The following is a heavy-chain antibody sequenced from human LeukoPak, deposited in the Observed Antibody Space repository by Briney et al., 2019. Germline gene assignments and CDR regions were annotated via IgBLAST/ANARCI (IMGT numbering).Heavy chain of an antibody. CDR2: MNPNSGNT. Sequence: ASVKVSCKASGYTFTNYNINWVRQATGQGLEWMGWMNPNSGNTGYAQKFQGRVTRTRNTSISTAYMELSSLRSEDTAIYYCAKSYGATNPDYWGQGTLVTVSS. CDR3: AKSYGATNPDY. V-gene: IGHV1-8*01. CDR1: GYTFTNYN. J-gene: IGHJ4*02. D-gene: IGHD5-12*01.